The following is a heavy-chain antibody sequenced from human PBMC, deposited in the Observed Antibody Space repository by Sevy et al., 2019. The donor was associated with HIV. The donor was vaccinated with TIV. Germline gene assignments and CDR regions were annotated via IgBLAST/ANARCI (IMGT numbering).Heavy chain of an antibody. CDR3: AGALYDSSGSFDALDI. V-gene: IGHV3-23*01. CDR1: GFTFSNYA. D-gene: IGHD3-22*01. Sequence: GGSVRLSCVASGFTFSNYAMNWVRQAPGKGLEWVSTIFRGGDGTYYADSVKGRFTISRDNSKDTVYLQLSSLRADDTAVYYCAGALYDSSGSFDALDIWGQGTMVTVSS. J-gene: IGHJ3*02. CDR2: IFRGGDGT.